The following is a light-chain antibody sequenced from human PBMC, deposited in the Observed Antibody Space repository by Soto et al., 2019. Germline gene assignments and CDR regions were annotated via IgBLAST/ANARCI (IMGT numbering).Light chain of an antibody. Sequence: EIVLTQSPGTLSLSPGERATLSCRASQIVGKNYLAWYQQKPGQAPRLLIYAASSRATGIPDRFSGGGSGTDFTLTISRLEPEDFAVYYCQQYGSSPRSFGQGTKVEVK. CDR2: AAS. J-gene: IGKJ1*01. CDR1: QIVGKNY. V-gene: IGKV3-20*01. CDR3: QQYGSSPRS.